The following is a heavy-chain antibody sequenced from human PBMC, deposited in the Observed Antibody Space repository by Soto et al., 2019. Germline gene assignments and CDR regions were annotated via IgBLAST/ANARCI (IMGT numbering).Heavy chain of an antibody. Sequence: GGSLRLSCAASGFTFSSYGMQWVRRAPGKGLEWVAVISYDGNNKYYADSVKGRFTISRDNSKNTLSLQMNSLRPEDTAVYYCARFRSERPFDYWGQGTLVTVSS. V-gene: IGHV3-30*03. CDR3: ARFRSERPFDY. CDR2: ISYDGNNK. J-gene: IGHJ4*02. CDR1: GFTFSSYG.